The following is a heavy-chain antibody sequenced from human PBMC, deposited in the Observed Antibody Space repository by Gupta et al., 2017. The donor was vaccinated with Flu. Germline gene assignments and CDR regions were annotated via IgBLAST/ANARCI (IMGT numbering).Heavy chain of an antibody. CDR2: IRGNTDGGTT. J-gene: IGHJ4*02. CDR1: GFTFSNAW. V-gene: IGHV3-15*02. Sequence: GALVKPGGSLTLSCAASGFTFSNAWMTWVRQAPGEGLEWVGRIRGNTDGGTTDYAAPVRGRFSISRDDSSDTLYLQMNSLKTEDTGVYYCTTDLWELALTRHWGQGTLVTVSS. D-gene: IGHD1-26*01. CDR3: TTDLWELALTRH.